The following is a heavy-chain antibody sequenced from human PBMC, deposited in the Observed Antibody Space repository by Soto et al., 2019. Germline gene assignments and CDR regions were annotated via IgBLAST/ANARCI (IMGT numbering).Heavy chain of an antibody. D-gene: IGHD3-22*01. Sequence: ASVKVSCKASGYTFTSYGISWVRQAPGQGLEWMGWISAYNGNTNYAQKLQGRVTMTTDTSTSTAYMELRSLRSDDTAVYYCAREESYYDSSGPGGWFDPWGQGTLVTVSS. V-gene: IGHV1-18*04. CDR1: GYTFTSYG. CDR2: ISAYNGNT. J-gene: IGHJ5*02. CDR3: AREESYYDSSGPGGWFDP.